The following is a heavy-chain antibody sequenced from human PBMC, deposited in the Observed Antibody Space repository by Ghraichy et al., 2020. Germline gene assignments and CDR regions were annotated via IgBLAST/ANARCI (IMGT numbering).Heavy chain of an antibody. D-gene: IGHD6-19*01. V-gene: IGHV5-10-1*01. Sequence: GESLNISCKGSGYSFTSYWISWVRQMSGKGLEWMGRIDPSDSYTNYSPSFQGHVTISADKSISTAYLQWSSLKASDTAMDYCARHSGQQGLVGVGWFDPWGQGTLVTVSS. CDR3: ARHSGQQGLVGVGWFDP. J-gene: IGHJ5*02. CDR2: IDPSDSYT. CDR1: GYSFTSYW.